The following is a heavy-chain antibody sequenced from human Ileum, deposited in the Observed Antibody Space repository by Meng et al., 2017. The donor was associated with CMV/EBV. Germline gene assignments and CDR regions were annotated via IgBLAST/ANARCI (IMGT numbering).Heavy chain of an antibody. V-gene: IGHV4-59*01. D-gene: IGHD6-13*01. CDR3: ALRGLAAGTLQQ. J-gene: IGHJ1*01. Sequence: QGQVQEAGPGLVKPSETLSLTCAVSGGSMSSTCWSWIRQPPGKGLEWIGYVCYNGITDYNPSLKSRITISGDTSKNQFSLQVTSVTAADTAMYYCALRGLAAGTLQQWGQGTLVTVSS. CDR2: VCYNGIT. CDR1: GGSMSSTC.